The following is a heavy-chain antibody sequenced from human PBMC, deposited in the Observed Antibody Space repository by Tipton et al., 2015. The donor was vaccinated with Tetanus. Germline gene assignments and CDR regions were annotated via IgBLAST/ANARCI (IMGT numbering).Heavy chain of an antibody. CDR1: GDSISSYY. CDR3: ARGGKLGLGYFDL. D-gene: IGHD7-27*01. CDR2: FYTTGST. J-gene: IGHJ2*01. V-gene: IGHV4-4*07. Sequence: GLVKPSETLSLTCNVSGDSISSYYWNWIRQPAGKGLEWIGRFYTTGSTIYNPSLRSRVTMSVDTSKNQFSLTLSSVTAADTAVYYCARGGKLGLGYFDLWGRGPLVTVSS.